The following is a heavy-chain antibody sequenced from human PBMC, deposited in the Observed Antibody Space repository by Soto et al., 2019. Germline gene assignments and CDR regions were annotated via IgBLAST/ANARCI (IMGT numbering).Heavy chain of an antibody. CDR3: ARDPRNFYFFDN. CDR1: GYTFTSYY. Sequence: ASVKVSCKASGYTFTSYYMHWVRQAPGQGLEWMGIINPSGGSTSYAQKFQGRVTMTRDTSTSTVYMELGSLRSEDTAVYYCARDPRNFYFFDNWGQGTLVTVSS. J-gene: IGHJ4*02. V-gene: IGHV1-46*01. D-gene: IGHD4-4*01. CDR2: INPSGGST.